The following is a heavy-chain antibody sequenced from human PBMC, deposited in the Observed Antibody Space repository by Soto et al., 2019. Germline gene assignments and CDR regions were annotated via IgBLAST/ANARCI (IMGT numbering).Heavy chain of an antibody. Sequence: QVQLQESGPGLVRPSETLSLTCTVSGGSVGTGINYWTWIRQPPGEGLEWIGNIFTSGRANYDPPLKTRVTISVETSKNQFSLKLNSVTAADTAVYYCARDGKVDIDRGGYYYYDMDVWGQGTTVTVSS. CDR2: IFTSGRA. J-gene: IGHJ6*02. D-gene: IGHD5-12*01. V-gene: IGHV4-61*01. CDR3: ARDGKVDIDRGGYYYYDMDV. CDR1: GGSVGTGINY.